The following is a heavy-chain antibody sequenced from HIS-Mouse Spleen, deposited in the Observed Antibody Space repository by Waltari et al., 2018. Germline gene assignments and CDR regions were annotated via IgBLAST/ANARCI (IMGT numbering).Heavy chain of an antibody. J-gene: IGHJ4*02. CDR3: TTVGGTGDDY. Sequence: EVQLVESGGGLVKPGGSLRLSCAASGFTFSNAWMSWVRQAPGKGLEWVGRSKRKTDGGTTDYAAPVKGRFTISRDDSKNTLYLQMNSLKTEDTAVYYCTTVGGTGDDYWGQGTLVTVSS. CDR2: SKRKTDGGTT. V-gene: IGHV3-15*01. CDR1: GFTFSNAW. D-gene: IGHD7-27*01.